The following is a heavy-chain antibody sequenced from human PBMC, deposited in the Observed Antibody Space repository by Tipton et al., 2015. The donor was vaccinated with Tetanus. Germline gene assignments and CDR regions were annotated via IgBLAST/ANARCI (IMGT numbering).Heavy chain of an antibody. V-gene: IGHV4-61*01. D-gene: IGHD4-17*01. Sequence: TLSLTCTVSGASIGSIWYYRSWIRPPPGKGLGWIGYTYYSGSTGYNPSLKSRVTISIDSSKNQFSLKLTSVTAADTAVYYCARDERYGDYAYWGQGALVTVPS. CDR3: ARDERYGDYAY. CDR1: GASIGSIWYY. J-gene: IGHJ4*02. CDR2: TYYSGST.